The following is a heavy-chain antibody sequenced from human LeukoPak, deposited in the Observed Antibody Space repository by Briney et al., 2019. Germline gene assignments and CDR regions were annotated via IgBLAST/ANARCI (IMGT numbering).Heavy chain of an antibody. CDR2: INHRGST. D-gene: IGHD1-26*01. CDR1: VESLSKYY. V-gene: IGHV4-34*01. Sequence: SETLSLTCAVYVESLSKYYSTWIRQSPEEGLEWIGEINHRGSTNHNPPLKSQVTSPQETSKPQSSLRMTPVTAPAASRYYCASSVGSTAYWGHGTLVTVSS. J-gene: IGHJ4*01. CDR3: ASSVGSTAY.